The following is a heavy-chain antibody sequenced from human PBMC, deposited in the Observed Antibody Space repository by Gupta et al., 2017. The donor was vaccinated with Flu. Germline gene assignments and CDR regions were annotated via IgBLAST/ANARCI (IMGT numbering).Heavy chain of an antibody. D-gene: IGHD5-12*01. V-gene: IGHV2-5*01. CDR3: ADSSGYSGDDAAVSFDY. CDR2: IYWNDDK. CDR1: GFSLSTSGVG. J-gene: IGHJ4*02. Sequence: QITFKESGPTLVKPTQTLTLTCTFSGFSLSTSGVGVGWIRQPPGKALEWLALIYWNDDKSYRPSLKSRLNITKDTSKNQVGLTMSNMNPVDKDTDYCADSSGYSGDDAAVSFDYWGQGPLVTVSS.